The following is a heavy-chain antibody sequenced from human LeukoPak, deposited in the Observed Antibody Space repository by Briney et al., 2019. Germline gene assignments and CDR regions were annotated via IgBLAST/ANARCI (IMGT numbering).Heavy chain of an antibody. CDR1: GGSISSYY. CDR2: IYTSGST. D-gene: IGHD6-6*01. V-gene: IGHV4-4*07. J-gene: IGHJ3*02. CDR3: ARVTYSSSSMSLDAFDI. Sequence: SQTLSLTCIVSGGSISSYYWSWIRQPAGKGLEWIGRIYTSGSTNYNPSLKSRVTMSVDTSKNQFSLKLSSVTAADTAVYYCARVTYSSSSMSLDAFDIWGQGTMVTVSS.